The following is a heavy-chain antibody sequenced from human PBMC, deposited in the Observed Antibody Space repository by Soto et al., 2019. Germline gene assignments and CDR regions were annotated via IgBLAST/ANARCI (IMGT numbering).Heavy chain of an antibody. Sequence: GESLKISCKGSGYSFTNYWIHWVRQMPGKGLEWMRRIDPDDSYTNYSPSFQGHVTISVDKSISTAYLQWSSLQASDTAIYYCARLPPPTYCSGSTCSGYWGQGTLVTVSS. CDR1: GYSFTNYW. V-gene: IGHV5-10-1*01. CDR3: ARLPPPTYCSGSTCSGY. J-gene: IGHJ4*02. D-gene: IGHD2-15*01. CDR2: IDPDDSYT.